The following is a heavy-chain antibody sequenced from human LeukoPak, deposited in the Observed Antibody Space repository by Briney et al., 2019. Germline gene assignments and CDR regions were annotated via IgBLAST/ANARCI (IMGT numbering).Heavy chain of an antibody. J-gene: IGHJ4*02. CDR3: ARGDSGYDYGFDN. CDR2: IIPIFGTT. CDR1: GGTFSSHA. Sequence: ASVKASCKASGGTFSSHAISWVRQAPGQGLEWVGGIIPIFGTTNYAQKFQGRVTITTDESTSTGYMELRSLRSDDTAVYYCARGDSGYDYGFDNWGQGTLVTVSS. D-gene: IGHD5-12*01. V-gene: IGHV1-69*05.